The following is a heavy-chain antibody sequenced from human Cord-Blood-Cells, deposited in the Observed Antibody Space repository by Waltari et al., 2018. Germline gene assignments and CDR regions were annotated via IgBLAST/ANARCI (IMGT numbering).Heavy chain of an antibody. V-gene: IGHV1-46*01. CDR1: GYTFTSYY. CDR2: INPSGGSP. J-gene: IGHJ6*02. CDR3: ARERGYSYGYPRNHYGMDV. Sequence: QVQLVQSGAEVKKPGASVKVSCTASGYTFTSYYMHWVRQAPGQGLEWMGIINPSGGSPSYAQKFQGRVTMTRDTSTSTVYMELSSLRSEDTAVYYCARERGYSYGYPRNHYGMDVWGQGTTVTVSS. D-gene: IGHD5-18*01.